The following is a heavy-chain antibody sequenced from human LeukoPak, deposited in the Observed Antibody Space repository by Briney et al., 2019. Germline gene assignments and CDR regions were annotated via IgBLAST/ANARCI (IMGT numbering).Heavy chain of an antibody. V-gene: IGHV4-59*08. D-gene: IGHD6-19*01. CDR2: VYYTGSA. CDR1: GGSISNNF. Sequence: SETLSLTCTVSGGSISNNFWSWIRQPPGKGLEWIGYVYYTGSANYNPSLKSRVTISVDTSKNQFSLRLSSVTAADTAVYCCARHRDYGTGWYGFDYWGQGTLVTVSS. J-gene: IGHJ4*02. CDR3: ARHRDYGTGWYGFDY.